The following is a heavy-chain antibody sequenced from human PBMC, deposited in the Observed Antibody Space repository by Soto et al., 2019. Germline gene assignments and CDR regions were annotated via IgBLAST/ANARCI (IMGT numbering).Heavy chain of an antibody. V-gene: IGHV1-69*13. CDR3: ARGGDCSSTSCYMPITERLVGYAFDI. J-gene: IGHJ3*02. CDR2: IIPIFGTA. Sequence: SVKVSCKASGGTFSSYAISWVRQAPGQGLEWMGGIIPIFGTANYAQKFQGRVTITADESTSTAYMELSSLRSEDTAVYYCARGGDCSSTSCYMPITERLVGYAFDIWGQGTMVTVSS. CDR1: GGTFSSYA. D-gene: IGHD2-2*02.